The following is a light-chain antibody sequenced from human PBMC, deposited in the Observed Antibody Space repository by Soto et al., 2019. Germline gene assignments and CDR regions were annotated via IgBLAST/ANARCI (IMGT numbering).Light chain of an antibody. CDR1: QGVSSY. V-gene: IGKV3D-11*01. CDR3: QQRSNWLT. J-gene: IGKJ4*01. CDR2: DAS. Sequence: EIVLTQSPATLSLSPGERATLSCRASQGVSSYLAWYQQKPGQAPSLLIYDASNRATGIPARFSGSGPGTDVTLNISSLEPEDFAVYYCQQRSNWLTFGGGTKGEIK.